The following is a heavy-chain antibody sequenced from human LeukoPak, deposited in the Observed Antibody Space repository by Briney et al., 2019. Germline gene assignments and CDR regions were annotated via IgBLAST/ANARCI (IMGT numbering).Heavy chain of an antibody. CDR2: IYTSGST. J-gene: IGHJ4*02. CDR1: GGSISSGSYY. D-gene: IGHD6-19*01. CDR3: AREYSSGWSHFDY. Sequence: SQTLSLTCTVSGGSISSGSYYWSWIRQPAGKGLEWIGRIYTSGSTNYNPSLKSRVTISVDTSKNQFSLKLSSVTAADTAVYYCAREYSSGWSHFDYWRQGTLVTVSS. V-gene: IGHV4-61*02.